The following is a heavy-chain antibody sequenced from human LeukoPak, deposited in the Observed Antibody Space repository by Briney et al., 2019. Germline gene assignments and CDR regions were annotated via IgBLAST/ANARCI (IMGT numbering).Heavy chain of an antibody. CDR3: ARDTNLEWLSFDY. CDR1: GFTFSNYW. Sequence: GGSLRLSCAASGFTFSNYWMSWVRQAPGKGLEWVANIKQDGSEKHYVDSVKGRFAISRDNAKNSLYLQMNSLRAEDTAVYYCARDTNLEWLSFDYWGQGTLVTVSS. V-gene: IGHV3-7*01. J-gene: IGHJ4*02. CDR2: IKQDGSEK. D-gene: IGHD3-3*01.